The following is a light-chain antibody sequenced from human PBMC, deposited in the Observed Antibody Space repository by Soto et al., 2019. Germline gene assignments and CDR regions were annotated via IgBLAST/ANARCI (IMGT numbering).Light chain of an antibody. CDR1: QSVSSSS. Sequence: EIVWTQSPGTLSLSPGDRATLSCRASQSVSSSSLAWYQQKPGQAPRLLIYGASSRDTGIPDRFSGSGSGTDFTLTISILEPEDFAVYYCQQYGTSPLTFGGGTKLEIK. CDR2: GAS. J-gene: IGKJ4*01. CDR3: QQYGTSPLT. V-gene: IGKV3-20*01.